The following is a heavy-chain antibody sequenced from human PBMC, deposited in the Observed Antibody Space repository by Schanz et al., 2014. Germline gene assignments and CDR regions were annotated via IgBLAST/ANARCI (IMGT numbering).Heavy chain of an antibody. CDR3: ARDSRSCTSINCRGDAFDI. CDR2: ISYDGSHK. CDR1: GFTFSAYG. V-gene: IGHV3-30*19. D-gene: IGHD2-2*01. Sequence: QVQLVESGGGVVQPGRSLRLSCAASGFTFSAYGMHWVRQAPDKGLEWVAVISYDGSHKDYADSVKGRFTISRDNSKNTLYLQMNSLRAEDTAVYYCARDSRSCTSINCRGDAFDIWGQGTMVTVSS. J-gene: IGHJ3*02.